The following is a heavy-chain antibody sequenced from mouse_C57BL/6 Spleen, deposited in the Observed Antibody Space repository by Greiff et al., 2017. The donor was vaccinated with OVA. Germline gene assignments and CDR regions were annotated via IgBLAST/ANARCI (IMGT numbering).Heavy chain of an antibody. CDR2: IDPETGGT. CDR1: GYTFTDYE. CDR3: HQGGNSHFDY. D-gene: IGHD2-1*01. V-gene: IGHV1-15*01. Sequence: QVQLQQSGAELVRPGASVTLSCKASGYTFTDYEMHWVKQTPVHGLEWIGAIDPETGGTAYNQKFKGKAILTADNSSSTAYMELRSLTTEDSAVYYCHQGGNSHFDYWGQGTTLTVSS. J-gene: IGHJ2*01.